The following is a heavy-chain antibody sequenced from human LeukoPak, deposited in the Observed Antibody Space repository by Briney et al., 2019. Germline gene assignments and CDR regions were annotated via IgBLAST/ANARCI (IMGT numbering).Heavy chain of an antibody. Sequence: ASVKVSCKASGYTFTSYGISWVRQAPGQGLEWMGWISAYNGNTNYAQKLQGRVTMTTDTSTSTAYMELRSLRSDDTAVYYCARDRGNLPTDAFDIWGQGTMVTVSS. CDR3: ARDRGNLPTDAFDI. V-gene: IGHV1-18*01. D-gene: IGHD3-10*01. CDR1: GYTFTSYG. CDR2: ISAYNGNT. J-gene: IGHJ3*02.